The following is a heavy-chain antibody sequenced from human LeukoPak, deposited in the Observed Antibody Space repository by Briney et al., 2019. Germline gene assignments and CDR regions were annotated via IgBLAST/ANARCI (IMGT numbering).Heavy chain of an antibody. CDR2: ISGGCGST. Sequence: GGSLRLSCAASGFAFSSYAMSWVRQTPGKGLEWVSAISGGCGSTYYADSVKGRFTISRDNSKNTLFLQMNSLRAEDTAVYYCAKDKRGGPYGVDYWGQGTLVTVSS. D-gene: IGHD2-8*01. CDR1: GFAFSSYA. J-gene: IGHJ4*02. CDR3: AKDKRGGPYGVDY. V-gene: IGHV3-23*01.